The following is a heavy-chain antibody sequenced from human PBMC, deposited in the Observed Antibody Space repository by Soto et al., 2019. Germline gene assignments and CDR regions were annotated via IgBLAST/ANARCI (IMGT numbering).Heavy chain of an antibody. CDR3: ARGGSGTYRFDY. J-gene: IGHJ4*02. Sequence: EASVKVSCKASGYSFTGYAIQWVRQDPGQRLEWMGWINAGSGDTKYSQKFQGRVTITRDTSAYTAYMELSSLRSEDTAVYYCARGGSGTYRFDYWGQRTLVTV. V-gene: IGHV1-3*01. CDR2: INAGSGDT. CDR1: GYSFTGYA. D-gene: IGHD1-26*01.